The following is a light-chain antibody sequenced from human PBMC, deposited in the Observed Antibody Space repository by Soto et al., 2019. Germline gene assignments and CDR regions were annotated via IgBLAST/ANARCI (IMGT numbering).Light chain of an antibody. CDR3: SSXAGINNLGV. V-gene: IGLV2-8*01. Sequence: QSALTQPPSASGSPGKSVTISCTGTSSDVGGYKYVSWYQQHPGKAPKLMIFEVNKRPSGVPDRFSGSKSGNTASLTVSGLXAXXXXXXXCSSXAGINNLGVFGTGTKVAVL. CDR1: SSDVGGYKY. CDR2: EVN. J-gene: IGLJ1*01.